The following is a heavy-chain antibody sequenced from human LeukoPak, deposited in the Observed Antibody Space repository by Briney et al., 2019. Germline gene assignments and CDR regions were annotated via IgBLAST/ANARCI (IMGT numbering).Heavy chain of an antibody. CDR3: AKAYGSGSYYNEPFDY. Sequence: GASVKVSCKASGYTFTSYYMHWVRQAPGQGLEWMGIINPSGGSTSYAQKFQGRVTMTRDMSTSTDYMELSSLRSEDTAVYYCAKAYGSGSYYNEPFDYWGQGTLVTVSS. CDR2: INPSGGST. J-gene: IGHJ4*02. D-gene: IGHD3-10*01. V-gene: IGHV1-46*01. CDR1: GYTFTSYY.